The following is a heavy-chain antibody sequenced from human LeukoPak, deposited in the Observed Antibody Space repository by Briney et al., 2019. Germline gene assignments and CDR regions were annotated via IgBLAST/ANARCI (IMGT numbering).Heavy chain of an antibody. CDR1: GFTFSNAW. J-gene: IGHJ4*02. Sequence: KPGGSLRLSCAASGFTFSNAWMSWVRQAPGKGLEWVGRIKSKTDGGTTDYAAPVKGRFTISRDDSKNTLYLQMNSLKTEDTAVYYCTTHPYCSSTSCYGFIDYWGQGTLVTVSS. CDR3: TTHPYCSSTSCYGFIDY. D-gene: IGHD2-2*01. CDR2: IKSKTDGGTT. V-gene: IGHV3-15*01.